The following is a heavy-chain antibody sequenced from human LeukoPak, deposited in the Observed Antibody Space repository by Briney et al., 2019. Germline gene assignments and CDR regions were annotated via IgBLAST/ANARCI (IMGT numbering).Heavy chain of an antibody. V-gene: IGHV1-46*01. J-gene: IGHJ4*02. Sequence: ASVKVSCKASGYTFTGYYMHWVRQAPGQGLEWMGIINPSGGSTSYAQKFQGRVTMTRDTSTSTVYMELSSLRSEDTAVYYCARGGKNEVVVIISIDYWGQGTLVTVSS. D-gene: IGHD3-22*01. CDR3: ARGGKNEVVVIISIDY. CDR1: GYTFTGYY. CDR2: INPSGGST.